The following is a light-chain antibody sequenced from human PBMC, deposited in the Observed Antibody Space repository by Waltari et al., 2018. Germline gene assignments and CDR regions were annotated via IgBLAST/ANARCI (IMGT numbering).Light chain of an antibody. J-gene: IGLJ1*01. CDR2: RNS. CDR3: GAWDDSLISHV. V-gene: IGLV1-44*01. CDR1: TSNLGICT. Sequence: QSVLTQPPSASGTPGQRVAISCSGSTSNLGICTINWYQHLPGAAPKLIIYRNSELPSGVPDRCSGSKSGTSVSLVISGLHSEDEVDYYWGAWDDSLISHVFGTGTKVTV.